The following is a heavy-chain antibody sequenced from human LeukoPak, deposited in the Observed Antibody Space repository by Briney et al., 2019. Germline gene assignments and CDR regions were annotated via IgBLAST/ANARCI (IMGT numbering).Heavy chain of an antibody. CDR2: VFYSWST. V-gene: IGHV4-39*01. Sequence: PSETLSLTCTVSGGSISGSSYFWGWIRQPPGKGLEWIGRVFYSWSTYYNPSLKSRVTISVDTSKNQFSLKLSSVTAADTAVYYCARLRAAAGTLDYWGQGTLVTVSS. CDR1: GGSISGSSYF. CDR3: ARLRAAAGTLDY. D-gene: IGHD6-13*01. J-gene: IGHJ4*02.